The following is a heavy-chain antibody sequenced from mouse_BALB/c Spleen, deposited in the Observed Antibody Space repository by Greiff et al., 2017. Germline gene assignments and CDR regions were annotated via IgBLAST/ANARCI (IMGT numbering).Heavy chain of an antibody. J-gene: IGHJ2*01. CDR3: ARGNDYDFDY. D-gene: IGHD2-4*01. CDR2: IYPGDGDT. V-gene: IGHV1-87*01. Sequence: QVQLQQSGAELARPGASVKLSCKASGYTFTSYWMQWVKQRPGQGLEWIGAIYPGDGDTRYTQKFKGKATLNADKSSSTAYMQLSSLASEDSAVYYCARGNDYDFDYWGQGTTLTVSS. CDR1: GYTFTSYW.